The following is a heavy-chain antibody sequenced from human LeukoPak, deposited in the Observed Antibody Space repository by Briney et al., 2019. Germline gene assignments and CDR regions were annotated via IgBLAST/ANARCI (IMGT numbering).Heavy chain of an antibody. CDR3: ARIGSSWSADY. V-gene: IGHV3-33*01. J-gene: IGHJ4*02. CDR2: IWFDGSNK. Sequence: GGSLRLSCAASGFTFNRYGMYWVRQAPGKGLEWVAIIWFDGSNKDYADSVKGRFTISRDNSKNTLYLQMNSLRVEDTAVYYCARIGSSWSADYWGQGTLVTVSA. D-gene: IGHD6-13*01. CDR1: GFTFNRYG.